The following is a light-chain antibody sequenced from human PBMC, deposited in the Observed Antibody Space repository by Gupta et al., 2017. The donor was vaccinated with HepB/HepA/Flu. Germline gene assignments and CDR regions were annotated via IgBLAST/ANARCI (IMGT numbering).Light chain of an antibody. CDR3: QQEDNHLLT. J-gene: IGKJ5*01. Sequence: DMQMTHSPSSLSASVGDRVTITCQASQDISNYLNWYQQKPGKAPKLLIYDASNLETGVPSRFSGSGSGTDFTFTISSLQPEEVATYYCQQEDNHLLTFGQGTQMEIK. V-gene: IGKV1-33*01. CDR1: QDISNY. CDR2: DAS.